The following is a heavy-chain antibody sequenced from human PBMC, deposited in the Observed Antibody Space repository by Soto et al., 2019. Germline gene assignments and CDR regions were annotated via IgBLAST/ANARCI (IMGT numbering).Heavy chain of an antibody. CDR3: ARGPALWLRLDPFFDY. Sequence: ASVKVSCKASGYTFTGYYMHWVRQAPGQELEWMGWINPNSGGPNYAQKFQGWVTMTRDTSISTAYMELSRLRSDDTAVYYCARGPALWLRLDPFFDYWGQGTLVTVSS. J-gene: IGHJ4*02. D-gene: IGHD5-12*01. CDR1: GYTFTGYY. CDR2: INPNSGGP. V-gene: IGHV1-2*04.